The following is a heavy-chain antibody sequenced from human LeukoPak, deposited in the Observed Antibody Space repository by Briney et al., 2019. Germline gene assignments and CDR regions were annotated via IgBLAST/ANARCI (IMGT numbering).Heavy chain of an antibody. V-gene: IGHV3-23*01. CDR1: GFTFNNYA. D-gene: IGHD2-2*01. J-gene: IGHJ4*02. Sequence: QSGGSLRLSCAASGFTFNNYAMSWVRQAPGKGLEWVSAISGSGDFTYYADSVKGRFTISRDNSKNTLYLQMNSLRVEDSAVYYCAKDMTPVAYCSSTSCYRSFYNWGQGTLVTVSS. CDR3: AKDMTPVAYCSSTSCYRSFYN. CDR2: ISGSGDFT.